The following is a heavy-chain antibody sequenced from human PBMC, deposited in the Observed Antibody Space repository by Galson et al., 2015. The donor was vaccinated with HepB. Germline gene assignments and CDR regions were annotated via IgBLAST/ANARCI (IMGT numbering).Heavy chain of an antibody. CDR1: GFTFSSYW. V-gene: IGHV3-7*03. Sequence: SLRLSCAASGFTFSSYWMNWVRQAPGKGLEWVANIKQDGSEKSYVDSVKGRFTISRDNARKSLYLQMDSLRAEDTALYYCAGGYFWFGEGLSDFLGQGTLVTVSS. CDR2: IKQDGSEK. J-gene: IGHJ4*02. D-gene: IGHD3-10*01. CDR3: AGGYFWFGEGLSDF.